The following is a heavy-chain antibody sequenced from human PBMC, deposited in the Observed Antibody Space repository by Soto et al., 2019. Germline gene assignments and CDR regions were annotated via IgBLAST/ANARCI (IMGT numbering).Heavy chain of an antibody. CDR1: GGSFSGYY. CDR2: INHSGST. CDR3: ARNYGYCSGGSCYRWFDP. D-gene: IGHD2-15*01. J-gene: IGHJ5*02. Sequence: SETLSLTCAVYGGSFSGYYWSWIRQPPGKGLEWIGEINHSGSTNYNPSLKSRVTISVDTSKNQFSLKLSSVTAADTAVYYCARNYGYCSGGSCYRWFDPWGQGTLVTLSS. V-gene: IGHV4-34*01.